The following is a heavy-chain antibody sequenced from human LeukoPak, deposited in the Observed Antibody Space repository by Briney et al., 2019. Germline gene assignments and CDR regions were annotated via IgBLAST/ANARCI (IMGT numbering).Heavy chain of an antibody. Sequence: SETLSLTCTVSGGSISSSTYYWGWIRQPPGRGLEWIGSIYYRGNSYYNPSLKSRVTISVDTSKNHFSLKLRSVTAPVTAVYYCAKDHYDSSGYPFDYWGQGTLVTVSS. CDR3: AKDHYDSSGYPFDY. V-gene: IGHV4-39*07. CDR1: GGSISSSTYY. D-gene: IGHD3-22*01. J-gene: IGHJ4*02. CDR2: IYYRGNS.